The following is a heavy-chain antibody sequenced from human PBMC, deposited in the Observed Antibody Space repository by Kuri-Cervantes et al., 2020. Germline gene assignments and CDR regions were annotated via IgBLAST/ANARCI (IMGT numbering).Heavy chain of an antibody. V-gene: IGHV2-70*04. CDR3: ARIAAYYDSSGYYSPHYYFDY. D-gene: IGHD3-22*01. J-gene: IGHJ4*02. Sequence: SGPTLVKPTQTLTLTCTFSGFSRSTSGMRVSWIRQPPGKALEWLARIDWDDDKFYNTSLQTRLTISKDTSKNQVVLTMTNMDPVDTATYYCARIAAYYDSSGYYSPHYYFDYWGQGTLVTVSS. CDR1: GFSRSTSGMR. CDR2: IDWDDDK.